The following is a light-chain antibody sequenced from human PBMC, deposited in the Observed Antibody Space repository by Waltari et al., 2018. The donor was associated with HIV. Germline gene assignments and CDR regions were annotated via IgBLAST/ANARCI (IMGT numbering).Light chain of an antibody. CDR3: QQYNNWPQT. CDR2: GAS. Sequence: EIVMTQSPATLSVSPGERATLSCRASQSVSNNLDWYQQKPGQAPRLLIYGASTRATGIPARFSGSGSGTEFTLTISSLQSEDFAVYYCQQYNNWPQTFGQGTKLEIK. V-gene: IGKV3-15*01. CDR1: QSVSNN. J-gene: IGKJ2*01.